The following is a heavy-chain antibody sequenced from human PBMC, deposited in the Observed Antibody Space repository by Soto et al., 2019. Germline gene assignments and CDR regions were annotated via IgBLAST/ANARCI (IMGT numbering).Heavy chain of an antibody. Sequence: VASLKVSCKXAGGTFSSYAISWGRQAPGQGLEWMGGIIPIFGTANYAQKFQGRVTITADESTSTAYMELSSLRSEDTAVYYCARGLAYCGGDCYWAAFDIWGQGTMVTVSS. CDR1: GGTFSSYA. J-gene: IGHJ3*02. CDR3: ARGLAYCGGDCYWAAFDI. CDR2: IIPIFGTA. V-gene: IGHV1-69*13. D-gene: IGHD2-21*02.